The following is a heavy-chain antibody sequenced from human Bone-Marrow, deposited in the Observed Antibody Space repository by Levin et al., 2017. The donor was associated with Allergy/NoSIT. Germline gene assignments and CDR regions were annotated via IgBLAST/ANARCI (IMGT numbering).Heavy chain of an antibody. CDR3: AKDQEYSGYYWYFDL. CDR2: ISGSGGST. CDR1: GFTFSSYA. V-gene: IGHV3-23*01. D-gene: IGHD5-12*01. J-gene: IGHJ2*01. Sequence: GGSLRLSCAASGFTFSSYAMSWVRQAPGKGLEWVSAISGSGGSTYYADSVKGRFTISRDNSKNTLYLQMNSLRAEDTAVYYCAKDQEYSGYYWYFDLWGRGTLVTVSS.